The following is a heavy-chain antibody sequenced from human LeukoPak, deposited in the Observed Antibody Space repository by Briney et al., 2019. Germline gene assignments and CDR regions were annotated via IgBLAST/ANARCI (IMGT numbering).Heavy chain of an antibody. CDR3: ARDEGIPGTTWGANFHY. V-gene: IGHV1-46*01. CDR1: GYTFTRYY. D-gene: IGHD1-20*01. Sequence: ASVKVSCKASGYTFTRYYMHWVRQAPGQGLEWMGIINPSAGSTVYAQKFQGRVTMTRDMSTSTVYMELSSLRYEDTALYYCARDEGIPGTTWGANFHYWGQGTLVTVSS. J-gene: IGHJ4*02. CDR2: INPSAGST.